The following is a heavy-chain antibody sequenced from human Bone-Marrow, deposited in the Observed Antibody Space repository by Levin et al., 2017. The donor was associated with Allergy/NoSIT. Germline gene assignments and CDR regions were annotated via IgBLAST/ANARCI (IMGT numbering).Heavy chain of an antibody. J-gene: IGHJ6*02. CDR1: GFTFSSYS. Sequence: GGSLRLSCAASGFTFSSYSMNWVRQAPGKGLEWVSSISSSSSYIYYADSVKGRFTISRDNAKNSLYLQMNSLRAEDTAVYYCARDFLDPLPSEEWLSDYYYYGMDVWGQGTTVTVSS. D-gene: IGHD3-3*01. CDR3: ARDFLDPLPSEEWLSDYYYYGMDV. CDR2: ISSSSSYI. V-gene: IGHV3-21*01.